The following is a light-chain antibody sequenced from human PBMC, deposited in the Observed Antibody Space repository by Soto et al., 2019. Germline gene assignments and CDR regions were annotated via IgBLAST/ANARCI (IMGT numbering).Light chain of an antibody. CDR1: QSVSSY. Sequence: EIVLTQSPATLSLSPGERATLSCRASQSVSSYLAWYQQKPGQAPRLLIYDASNRATGIPARFSGSGSWTDFNLTISSLEPEDFSVYYCQQRSNLPLTFGPGTKGDIK. V-gene: IGKV3-11*01. CDR3: QQRSNLPLT. J-gene: IGKJ3*01. CDR2: DAS.